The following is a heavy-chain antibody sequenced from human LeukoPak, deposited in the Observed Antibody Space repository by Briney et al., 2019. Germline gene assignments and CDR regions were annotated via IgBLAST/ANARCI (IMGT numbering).Heavy chain of an antibody. V-gene: IGHV3-11*01. CDR1: GFTFSDYY. J-gene: IGHJ4*02. D-gene: IGHD2-8*01. CDR2: ISSSGSTI. Sequence: PGGSLRLSCAASGFTFSDYYMSWIRQAPGKGLEWVSYISSSGSTIYYADSVKGRFTISRDNAKNSLYLQMNSLRAEDTAVYYCARSVEVLIPTSNHFFDYWGQGTLVTASS. CDR3: ARSVEVLIPTSNHFFDY.